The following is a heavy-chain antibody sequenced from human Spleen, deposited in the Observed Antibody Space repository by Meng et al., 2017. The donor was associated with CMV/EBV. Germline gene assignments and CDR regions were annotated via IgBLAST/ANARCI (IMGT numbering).Heavy chain of an antibody. V-gene: IGHV3-21*01. CDR3: AREAITPAPFDY. J-gene: IGHJ4*02. Sequence: VQLGGAGGCLVKPGGSLRLSCAASGFTFSSYSMNWVRQAPGKGLEWVSSISSSSSYIYYADSVKGRFTISRDNAKNSLYLQMNSLRAEDTAVYYCAREAITPAPFDYWGQGTLVTVSS. CDR2: ISSSSSYI. D-gene: IGHD1-20*01. CDR1: GFTFSSYS.